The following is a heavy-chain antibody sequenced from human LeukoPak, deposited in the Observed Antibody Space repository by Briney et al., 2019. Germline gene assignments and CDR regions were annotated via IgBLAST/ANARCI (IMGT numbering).Heavy chain of an antibody. CDR2: ISGIGATS. Sequence: GGSLRLSCTASTFSFNIYAMVWVRQAPGKGLEWVSHISGIGATSDYADSVKGRFTVSRDNSKDTLYLQMNSLRAEDTAVYYCAKANHWSPYYYYIDVWGQGTTVTVSS. D-gene: IGHD1-14*01. V-gene: IGHV3-23*01. CDR1: TFSFNIYA. J-gene: IGHJ6*03. CDR3: AKANHWSPYYYYIDV.